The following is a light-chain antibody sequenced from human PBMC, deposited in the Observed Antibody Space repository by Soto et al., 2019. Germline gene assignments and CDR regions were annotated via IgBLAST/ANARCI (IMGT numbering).Light chain of an antibody. CDR3: AAWDDSLSGHAV. J-gene: IGLJ7*01. V-gene: IGLV2-14*01. CDR2: EVT. Sequence: QSALTQPASVSGSPGQSIAISCTGTTSDIGAYNYVSWYQHNPGNAPKLMIYEVTNRPSGVSSRFSGSKSGSTASLTISGLQSEDEADYYCAAWDDSLSGHAVFGGGTQLTVL. CDR1: TSDIGAYNY.